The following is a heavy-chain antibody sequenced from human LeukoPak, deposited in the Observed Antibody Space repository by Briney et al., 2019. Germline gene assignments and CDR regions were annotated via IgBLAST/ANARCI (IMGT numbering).Heavy chain of an antibody. CDR1: GFTFSSNA. V-gene: IGHV3-23*01. Sequence: PGGSLRLSCAASGFTFSSNAMCWVRQALGKGLEWVSVISGGSGTIYYADSVKGRFTVSRDNSKSTLYLQLNSLRAEDTAIYYCAKGIDSTGYYPFDYWGQGTLVTVSS. D-gene: IGHD3-22*01. CDR3: AKGIDSTGYYPFDY. CDR2: ISGGSGTI. J-gene: IGHJ4*02.